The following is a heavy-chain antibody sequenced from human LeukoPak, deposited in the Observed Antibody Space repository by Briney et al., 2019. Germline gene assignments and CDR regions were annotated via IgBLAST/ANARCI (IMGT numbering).Heavy chain of an antibody. CDR3: ARGDYYDSSGYSLYAFDI. Sequence: ASVKVSCKASGYTFTGYYMHWVRQAPGQGLEWMGWINPNSGGTNYAQKFQGRVTMTRDTSISTAYMELSRLRSDDTAVYYCARGDYYDSSGYSLYAFDIWGQGTTVTVSS. V-gene: IGHV1-2*02. J-gene: IGHJ3*02. D-gene: IGHD3-22*01. CDR1: GYTFTGYY. CDR2: INPNSGGT.